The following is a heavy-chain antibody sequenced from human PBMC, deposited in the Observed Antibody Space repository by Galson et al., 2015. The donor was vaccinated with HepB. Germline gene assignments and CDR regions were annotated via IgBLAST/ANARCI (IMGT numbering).Heavy chain of an antibody. CDR3: AGHAGVGATLVYYYGMDV. D-gene: IGHD1-26*01. J-gene: IGHJ6*02. CDR1: GYSFTSYW. Sequence: QSGAEVKKPGESLKISCKGSGYSFTSYWIGWVRQMPGKGLEWMGIIYPGDSDTRYSPSFQGQVTISADKSISTAYLQWSSLKASDTAMYYCAGHAGVGATLVYYYGMDVWGQGTTVTVSS. CDR2: IYPGDSDT. V-gene: IGHV5-51*01.